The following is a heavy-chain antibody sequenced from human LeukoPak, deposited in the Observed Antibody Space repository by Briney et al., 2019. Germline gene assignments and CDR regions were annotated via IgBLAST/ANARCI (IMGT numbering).Heavy chain of an antibody. CDR1: GFTFRIYG. D-gene: IGHD5-24*01. J-gene: IGHJ4*02. V-gene: IGHV3-21*05. Sequence: GGSLRLSCAASGFTFRIYGMNWVRQAPGKGPVWASYIGHTGSDIYYADSVKGRFTVSRDNAKNSLYLQMNSLRVEDTAVYYCARATRNGYDYWGQGTLVTVSS. CDR2: IGHTGSDI. CDR3: ARATRNGYDY.